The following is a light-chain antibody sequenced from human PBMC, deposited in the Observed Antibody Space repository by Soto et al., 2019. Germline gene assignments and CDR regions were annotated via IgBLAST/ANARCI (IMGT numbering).Light chain of an antibody. CDR1: SSDVGFYNY. V-gene: IGLV2-14*03. J-gene: IGLJ1*01. CDR2: DVN. Sequence: QSALTQPASVSGSPGQSIAISCTGTSSDVGFYNYVSWYQQHPGKAPKLMVYDVNNRPSGVSNRFSGSKSGNTASLTISGLQAEDESDYYCTSYTTSITYVFGTGTKVTVL. CDR3: TSYTTSITYV.